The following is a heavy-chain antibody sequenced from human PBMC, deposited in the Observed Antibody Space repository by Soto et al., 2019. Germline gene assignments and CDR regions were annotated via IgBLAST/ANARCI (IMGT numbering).Heavy chain of an antibody. CDR2: ISYDGSNK. J-gene: IGHJ4*02. D-gene: IGHD4-17*01. CDR3: AKLPGDYLTRRRVQFDY. Sequence: QVQLVESGGGVVQPGRSLRLSCAASGFTFSSYGMHWVRQAPGKGLEWVAVISYDGSNKYYADSVKGRFTISRDNSKNTLYLQMNSLRAEDTAVYYCAKLPGDYLTRRRVQFDYWGQGTLVTVSS. V-gene: IGHV3-30*18. CDR1: GFTFSSYG.